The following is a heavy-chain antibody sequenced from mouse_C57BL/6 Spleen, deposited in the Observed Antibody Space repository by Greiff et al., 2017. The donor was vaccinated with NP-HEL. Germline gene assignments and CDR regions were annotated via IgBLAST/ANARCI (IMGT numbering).Heavy chain of an antibody. CDR2: ISYSGST. CDR1: GYSITSDY. V-gene: IGHV3-8*01. J-gene: IGHJ1*03. D-gene: IGHD1-1*01. CDR3: ARRSITTVPYWYFDV. Sequence: EVKLLESGPGLAKPSQTLSLTCSVTGYSITSDYWNWIRKFPGNKLEYMGYISYSGSTYYNPSLKSRISITRDTSKNQYYLQLNSVTTEDTATYYCARRSITTVPYWYFDVWGTGTTVTVSS.